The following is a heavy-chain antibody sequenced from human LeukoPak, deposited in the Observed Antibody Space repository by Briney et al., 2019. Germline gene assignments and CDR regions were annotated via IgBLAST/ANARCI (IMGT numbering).Heavy chain of an antibody. J-gene: IGHJ3*02. Sequence: GGSLRLSCAASGFTFISYSMNWVRQAPGKGLEWVSSISSSSSYIYYADSVKGRFTISRDNAKNSLYLQMNSLRAEDTAVYYCARKFRYCSSTSCYDAFDIWGQGTMVTVSS. D-gene: IGHD2-2*01. CDR3: ARKFRYCSSTSCYDAFDI. CDR2: ISSSSSYI. CDR1: GFTFISYS. V-gene: IGHV3-21*01.